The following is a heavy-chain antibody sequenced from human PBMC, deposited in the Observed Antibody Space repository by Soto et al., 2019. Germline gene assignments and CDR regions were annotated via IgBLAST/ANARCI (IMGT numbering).Heavy chain of an antibody. CDR2: IYSGGGT. Sequence: GGSLRLSCEASGFTVSSNFMNWVRQAPGKGLEWVSVIYSGGGTYYADSVKGRFTISRDISKNTLYPHMNSLRDEDTAVYYCVGKWFDFWGQGTRVTVSS. CDR3: VGKWFDF. J-gene: IGHJ5*01. CDR1: GFTVSSNF. V-gene: IGHV3-53*01.